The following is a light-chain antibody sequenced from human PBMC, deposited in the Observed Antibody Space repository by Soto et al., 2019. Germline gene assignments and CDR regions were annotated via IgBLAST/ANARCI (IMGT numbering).Light chain of an antibody. J-gene: IGKJ2*01. CDR1: QSISSW. Sequence: DIQMTQSPSTLSASLGDRVTITCRASQSISSWLAWYQQKPGKAPKLLIYQASSLKSGVPSRFSGSGSGTDFTLTISSLQPDDFATYYCQQYYTYPYTFGQGTKVDIK. V-gene: IGKV1-5*03. CDR3: QQYYTYPYT. CDR2: QAS.